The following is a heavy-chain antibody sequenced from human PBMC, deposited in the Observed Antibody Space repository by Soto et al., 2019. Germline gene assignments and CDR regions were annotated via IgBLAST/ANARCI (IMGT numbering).Heavy chain of an antibody. CDR3: ARDGDEVLGSAEYFQH. Sequence: SETLSLTCTVSGGSISSGGYFWSWIRQHPGKGLEWIGYIYYSGSTYYNPSLKSRVTISVDTSKNQFSLKLSSVTAADTAVYYCARDGDEVLGSAEYFQHWGQGTLVTVSS. D-gene: IGHD1-1*01. V-gene: IGHV4-61*08. CDR2: IYYSGST. CDR1: GGSISSGGYF. J-gene: IGHJ1*01.